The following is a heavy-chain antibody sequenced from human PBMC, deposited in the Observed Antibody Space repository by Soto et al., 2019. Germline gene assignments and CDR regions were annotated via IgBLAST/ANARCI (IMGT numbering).Heavy chain of an antibody. V-gene: IGHV4-39*01. CDR2: IFYDGYT. CDR3: ARLQAAVPHY. D-gene: IGHD6-13*01. CDR1: GDSISGSPYF. J-gene: IGHJ4*02. Sequence: QVQLQESGPGLVMPSETLSLTCTVSGDSISGSPYFWGWIRQPPGKRLEWIGSIFYDGYTLYTPSLKSRVTISVATSKNQFSLKLTSVATADPAIYFCARLQAAVPHYWGQGILVTVSS.